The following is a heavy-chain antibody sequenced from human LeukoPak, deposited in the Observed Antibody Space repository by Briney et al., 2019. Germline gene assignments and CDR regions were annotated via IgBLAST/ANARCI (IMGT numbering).Heavy chain of an antibody. J-gene: IGHJ4*02. V-gene: IGHV1-2*02. CDR3: ARIFHLDIVVVPAATPFDY. CDR1: GYTFTGYY. CDR2: INPNSGGT. D-gene: IGHD2-2*03. Sequence: ASVKVSCKASGYTFTGYYMHWVRQAPGQGLEWMGWINPNSGGTNYAQKFQGRATMTRDTSISTAYMELSRLGSDDTAVYYCARIFHLDIVVVPAATPFDYWGQGTLVTVSS.